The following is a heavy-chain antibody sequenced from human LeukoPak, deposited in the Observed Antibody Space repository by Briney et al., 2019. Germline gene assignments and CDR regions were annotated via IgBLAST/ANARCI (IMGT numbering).Heavy chain of an antibody. CDR3: ARDIAEYYDRGFDY. CDR1: GGSISSYY. Sequence: SETLSLTCTVSGGSISSYYWSWIRQPPGKGLEWLGYIYYSGSTNYNPSLKSRVTISVDTSKNQFSLKLSSVTAADTAVYYCARDIAEYYDRGFDYWGQGTLVTVSS. V-gene: IGHV4-59*01. CDR2: IYYSGST. J-gene: IGHJ4*02. D-gene: IGHD3-22*01.